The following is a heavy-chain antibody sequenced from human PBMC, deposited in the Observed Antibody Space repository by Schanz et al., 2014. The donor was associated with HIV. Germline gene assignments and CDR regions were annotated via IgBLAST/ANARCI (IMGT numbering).Heavy chain of an antibody. Sequence: EVQLVESGGGLVKPGGSLRLSCAASGFTFSNAWMSWVRQAPGKGLEWVGRIKSKTDGGTTDYAAPVKGRFTISRDDSNNTLYQQMNSLKTEDTAVYYCTTVKGYSSSWTTYYYYGMDVWGQGTTVTVSS. J-gene: IGHJ6*02. D-gene: IGHD6-13*01. CDR1: GFTFSNAW. CDR3: TTVKGYSSSWTTYYYYGMDV. V-gene: IGHV3-15*01. CDR2: IKSKTDGGTT.